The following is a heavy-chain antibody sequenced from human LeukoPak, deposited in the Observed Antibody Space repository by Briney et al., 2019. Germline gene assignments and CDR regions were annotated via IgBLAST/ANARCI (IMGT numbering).Heavy chain of an antibody. Sequence: SGPTLVKPTQTLTLTCTFSGFSLSTSGVGVGWICQPPGKALEWLALIYWDDDKRYSPSLKSRLTITKDTSKNQVVLTMTNMDPVDTATYYCAYGYCSSTSCKGLDYWGQGTLVTVSS. V-gene: IGHV2-5*02. CDR2: IYWDDDK. CDR1: GFSLSTSGVG. D-gene: IGHD2-2*03. CDR3: AYGYCSSTSCKGLDY. J-gene: IGHJ4*02.